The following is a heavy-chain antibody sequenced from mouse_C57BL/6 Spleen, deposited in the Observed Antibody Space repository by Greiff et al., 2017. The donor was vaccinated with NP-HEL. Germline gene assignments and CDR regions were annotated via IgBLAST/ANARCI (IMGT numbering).Heavy chain of an antibody. Sequence: VQLQQSGAELVKPGASVKMSCKASGYTFTSYWITWVKQRPGQGLEWIGDIYPGSGSTNYNEKFKSKATLTVDTSSSTAYMQLSSLTSEDSAVYYCARCGTRYFDVWGTGTTVTVSS. CDR2: IYPGSGST. V-gene: IGHV1-55*01. CDR3: ARCGTRYFDV. CDR1: GYTFTSYW. D-gene: IGHD4-1*01. J-gene: IGHJ1*03.